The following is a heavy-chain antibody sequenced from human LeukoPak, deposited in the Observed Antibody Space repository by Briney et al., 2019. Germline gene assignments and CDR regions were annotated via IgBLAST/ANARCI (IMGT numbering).Heavy chain of an antibody. CDR2: IYYNGNS. Sequence: PSETLSLTCTVSGGSITNPTYHWGWVRQPPGKGLEWIGSIYYNGNSYYNLDLKSRLTLSIDTSNNQFSLKLESVTAADTAVYYCTSAYSSSPAYWGQGTLVTVSS. J-gene: IGHJ4*02. V-gene: IGHV4-39*01. CDR3: TSAYSSSPAY. CDR1: GGSITNPTYH. D-gene: IGHD6-6*01.